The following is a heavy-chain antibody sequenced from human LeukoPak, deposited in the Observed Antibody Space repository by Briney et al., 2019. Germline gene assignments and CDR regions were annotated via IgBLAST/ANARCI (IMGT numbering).Heavy chain of an antibody. CDR2: ISSSSTYI. CDR1: GFTFSSYS. D-gene: IGHD3-9*01. V-gene: IGHV3-21*01. CDR3: ARAYDILTGYPNNYFDY. Sequence: GGSLRLSCAASGFTFSSYSMNWVRQAPGKGLEWASSISSSSTYIYYADSVKGRFTISRDNAKNSLYLQMNSLRAEDTAVYYCARAYDILTGYPNNYFDYWGQGTLVTVSS. J-gene: IGHJ4*02.